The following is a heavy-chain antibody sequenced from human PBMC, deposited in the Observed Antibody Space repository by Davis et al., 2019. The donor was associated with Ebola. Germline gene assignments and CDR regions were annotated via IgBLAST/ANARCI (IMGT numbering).Heavy chain of an antibody. CDR1: EFSFSSYG. V-gene: IGHV3-33*03. CDR2: VRYDGSNK. Sequence: GESLKISCAASEFSFSSYGMHWVRQAPGKGLEWVAVVRYDGSNKFYGDFVKGRFTVSRDNSKNTLYLHMNSLRVEDTAVYYCAVSRVKSHYVSPGYNWFDPWGQGTLVSVSS. CDR3: AVSRVKSHYVSPGYNWFDP. J-gene: IGHJ5*02. D-gene: IGHD4-17*01.